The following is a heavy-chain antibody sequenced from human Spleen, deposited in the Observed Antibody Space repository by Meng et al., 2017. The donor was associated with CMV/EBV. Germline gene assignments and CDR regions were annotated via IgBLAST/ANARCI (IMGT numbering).Heavy chain of an antibody. D-gene: IGHD2-2*02. CDR3: ARHSGYCSTTSCYMSWLDP. CDR2: IYFTGST. V-gene: IGHV4-39*01. CDR1: GDSISSSTYC. Sequence: SETLSLTCTVSGDSISSSTYCWGWIRQPPGKGLEWIGSIYFTGSTYYNPSLKSRVTISADTSKNHFSLKLSSMTAADTAVYYCARHSGYCSTTSCYMSWLDPWGQGTLVTVSS. J-gene: IGHJ5*02.